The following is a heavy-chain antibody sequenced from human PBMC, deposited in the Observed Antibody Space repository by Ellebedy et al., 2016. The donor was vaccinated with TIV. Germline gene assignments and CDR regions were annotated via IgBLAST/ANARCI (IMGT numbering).Heavy chain of an antibody. V-gene: IGHV3-9*01. D-gene: IGHD5-18*01. CDR1: GFTFDDYA. CDR2: ISWNSGSI. CDR3: ARTSGYSYGRYYFDY. J-gene: IGHJ4*02. Sequence: GGSLRLSCAASGFTFDDYAMHWVRQAPGKGLEWVSGISWNSGSIGYADSVKGRFTISRDNSKNTLYLQMNSLRAEDTAVYYCARTSGYSYGRYYFDYWGQGNLVTVSS.